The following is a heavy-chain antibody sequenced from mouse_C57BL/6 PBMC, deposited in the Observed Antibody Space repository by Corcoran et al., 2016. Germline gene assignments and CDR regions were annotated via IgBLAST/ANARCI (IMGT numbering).Heavy chain of an antibody. CDR2: INTYSGVP. CDR1: GYTFTTYG. Sequence: QIQLVQSGPELKKPGETVKISCKASGYTFTTYGMSWVKQAPGKGLKWMGWINTYSGVPTYADDFKGRFAFSLETSASTAYLQINNLKNEDTATYFCAISELRLSYYYAMDYWGQGTSVTVSS. J-gene: IGHJ4*01. V-gene: IGHV9-3*01. D-gene: IGHD3-2*02. CDR3: AISELRLSYYYAMDY.